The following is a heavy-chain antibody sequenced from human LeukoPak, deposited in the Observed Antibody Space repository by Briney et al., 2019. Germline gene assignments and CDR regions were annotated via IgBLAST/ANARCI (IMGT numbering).Heavy chain of an antibody. CDR1: GFTFNTYW. CDR2: IKQDGSEK. Sequence: PGGSLRLSCAASGFTFNTYWMSWVRQAPGKGLEWVANIKQDGSEKYYVDSVKGRFTISRDNAKNSLYLQMNSLRAEDTAVYYCARDYYFDYWGQGTLVTVSS. V-gene: IGHV3-7*04. CDR3: ARDYYFDY. J-gene: IGHJ4*02.